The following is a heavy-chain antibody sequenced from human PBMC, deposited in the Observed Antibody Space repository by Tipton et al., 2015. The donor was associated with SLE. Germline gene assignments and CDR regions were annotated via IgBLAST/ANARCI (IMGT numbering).Heavy chain of an antibody. V-gene: IGHV4-34*01. CDR1: GGSFSGYY. J-gene: IGHJ4*02. CDR3: ARGYKYYYGSALDY. Sequence: TLSLTCAVYGGSFSGYYWSWIRQPPGRGLEWIGSIYYSGSTYYNPSLKSRVTISVDTSKNQFSLKLSSVTAADTAVYYCARGYKYYYGSALDYWGQGTMVTVSS. CDR2: IYYSGST. D-gene: IGHD3-10*01.